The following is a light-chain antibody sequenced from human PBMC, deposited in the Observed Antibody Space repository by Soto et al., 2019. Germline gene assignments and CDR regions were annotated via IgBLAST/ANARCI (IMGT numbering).Light chain of an antibody. J-gene: IGLJ2*01. CDR2: LYSDGSH. V-gene: IGLV4-69*01. Sequence: QPVLTQSPSASASLGASVKLTCTLSSGHSNYAIAWHQQRPEKGPRYLMKLYSDGSHSRGDGIPDRFSGSSSGAERYLTISSLQSEDEADYYCQTWGTGIHVVFGGGTQLTVL. CDR1: SGHSNYA. CDR3: QTWGTGIHVV.